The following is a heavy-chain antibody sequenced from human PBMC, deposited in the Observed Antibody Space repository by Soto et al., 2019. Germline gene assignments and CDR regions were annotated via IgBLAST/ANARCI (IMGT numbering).Heavy chain of an antibody. CDR2: IIPIFGTP. CDR1: GGIFSTYA. Sequence: VQLVQSGAEVKKPGSSVKVSCKASGGIFSTYAITWLRQAPGQGLEWMGGIIPIFGTPNYAQRFQRRVTITADESTSTAYMELSRLRSEDTAVYYCARDRDDYGSGNYYNRIDFWGQGTLVTVSS. V-gene: IGHV1-69*01. CDR3: ARDRDDYGSGNYYNRIDF. D-gene: IGHD3-10*01. J-gene: IGHJ4*02.